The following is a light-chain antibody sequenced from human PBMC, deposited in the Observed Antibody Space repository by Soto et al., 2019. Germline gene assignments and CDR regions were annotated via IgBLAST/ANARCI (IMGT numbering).Light chain of an antibody. V-gene: IGKV3-20*01. CDR3: QQYGTSWWT. Sequence: EIVLTQSPGTLSLSPGERATLSCRASQSVSNNYLAWYQQKPGQAPRLLIYGASSRATGIPDGFRGSGSGTDFTLTISRLEPEDFAVYYCQQYGTSWWTFGQGTKVEIK. CDR1: QSVSNNY. CDR2: GAS. J-gene: IGKJ1*01.